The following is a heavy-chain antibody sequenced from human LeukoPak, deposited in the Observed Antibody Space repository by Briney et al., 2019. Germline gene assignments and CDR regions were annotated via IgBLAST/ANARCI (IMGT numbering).Heavy chain of an antibody. V-gene: IGHV3-23*01. J-gene: IGHJ4*02. CDR2: ISGIGDST. CDR1: GSTFSSYA. CDR3: AKGPNRIDY. D-gene: IGHD2-8*01. Sequence: GGSLRLSCGASGSTFSSYAMSWVRRAPGKGLEWVSTISGIGDSTYYADSVKGRFTISRDNSKNTLYLQMNSLRAEDTAVYYCAKGPNRIDYWGQGTLVTVSS.